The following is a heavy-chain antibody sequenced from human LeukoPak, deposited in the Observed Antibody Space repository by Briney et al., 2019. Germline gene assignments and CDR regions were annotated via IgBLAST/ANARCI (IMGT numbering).Heavy chain of an antibody. Sequence: GGSLRLSCPASGFTFSSYGMSWVRQAPGKGLEWVSAISGSGGSTYYADSVKGRFTISRDNSKNTLYLQMNSLRAEDTAVYYCAKEGKLWFGELLYHYYYMDVWGKGTTVTISS. CDR3: AKEGKLWFGELLYHYYYMDV. V-gene: IGHV3-23*01. J-gene: IGHJ6*03. D-gene: IGHD3-10*01. CDR1: GFTFSSYG. CDR2: ISGSGGST.